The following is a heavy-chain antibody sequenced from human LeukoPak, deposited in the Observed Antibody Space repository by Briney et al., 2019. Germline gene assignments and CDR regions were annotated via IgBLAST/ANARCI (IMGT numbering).Heavy chain of an antibody. D-gene: IGHD3-22*01. J-gene: IGHJ4*02. CDR3: ARDYDSSGYYAY. CDR2: IIPIFGAA. Sequence: SVKVSCKASGYTFTSYGISWVRQAPGQGLEWMGGIIPIFGAANYAQKFQGRVTITADESTSTAYMELSSLRSEDTAVYYCARDYDSSGYYAYWGQGTLVTVSS. CDR1: GYTFTSYG. V-gene: IGHV1-69*13.